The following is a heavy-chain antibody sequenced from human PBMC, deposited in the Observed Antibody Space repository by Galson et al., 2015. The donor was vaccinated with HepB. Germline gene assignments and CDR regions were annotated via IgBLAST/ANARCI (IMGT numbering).Heavy chain of an antibody. CDR2: INPSGGST. J-gene: IGHJ4*02. D-gene: IGHD3-3*01. V-gene: IGHV1-46*01. Sequence: LEWMGIINPSGGSTSYAQKFQGRVTMTRDTSTGTVYMELSSLRSEDTAVYYCARDSDEKDYYDFWSGYYQLDYWGQGTLVTVSS. CDR3: ARDSDEKDYYDFWSGYYQLDY.